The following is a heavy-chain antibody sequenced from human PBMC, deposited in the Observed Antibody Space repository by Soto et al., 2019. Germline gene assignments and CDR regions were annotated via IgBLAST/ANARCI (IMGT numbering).Heavy chain of an antibody. CDR2: IYYSGST. D-gene: IGHD6-19*01. CDR3: ARGGAVAGTFAY. CDR1: GGSISSYY. V-gene: IGHV4-59*01. Sequence: SETLSLTCTVSGGSISSYYWSWIRQPPGKGLEWIGYIYYSGSTNYNPSLKSRVTISVDTSKNQFSLKLSSVTAADTAVYYCARGGAVAGTFAYWGQGTLVTVSS. J-gene: IGHJ4*02.